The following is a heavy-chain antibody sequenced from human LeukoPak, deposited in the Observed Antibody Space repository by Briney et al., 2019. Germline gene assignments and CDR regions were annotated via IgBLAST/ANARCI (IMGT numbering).Heavy chain of an antibody. V-gene: IGHV4-39*01. D-gene: IGHD3-22*01. CDR2: IYYSGST. Sequence: SETLSLTCTVSGGSISSSSYYWGWIRRPPGKGLEWIGSIYYSGSTYYNPSLKGRVTISVDTSKNQFSLKLSSVTAADTAVYYCARRDSYSSGYYYFDYWGQGTLVTVSS. CDR1: GGSISSSSYY. CDR3: ARRDSYSSGYYYFDY. J-gene: IGHJ4*02.